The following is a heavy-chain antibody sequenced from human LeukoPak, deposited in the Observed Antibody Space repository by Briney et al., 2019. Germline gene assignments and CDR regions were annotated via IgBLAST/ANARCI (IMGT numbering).Heavy chain of an antibody. CDR3: ARGLATIGNFDY. CDR1: GGSISSSSYY. J-gene: IGHJ4*02. D-gene: IGHD5-24*01. V-gene: IGHV4-39*07. CDR2: IYYSGST. Sequence: SETLPLTCTVSGGSISSSSYYWGWIRQPPGKGLEWIGSIYYSGSTYYNPSLKSRVTISVDTSKNQFSLKLSSVTAADTAVYYCARGLATIGNFDYWGQGTLVTVSS.